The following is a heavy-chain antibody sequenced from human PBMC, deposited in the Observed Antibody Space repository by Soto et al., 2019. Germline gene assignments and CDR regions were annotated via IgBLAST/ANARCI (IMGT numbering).Heavy chain of an antibody. CDR1: GFTFSSYG. CDR2: IWDDGSNK. CDR3: ARDLLSDYDWDYDYGMDV. Sequence: QVQLVESGGGVVQPGRSLRLSCAASGFTFSSYGMHWVRQAPGKGLEWVAVIWDDGSNKYYADSVKGRFTISRDNSKNTLYLQMNSLRAEKTAEYYCARDLLSDYDWDYDYGMDVWGQGNTVTVSS. D-gene: IGHD5-12*01. J-gene: IGHJ6*02. V-gene: IGHV3-33*01.